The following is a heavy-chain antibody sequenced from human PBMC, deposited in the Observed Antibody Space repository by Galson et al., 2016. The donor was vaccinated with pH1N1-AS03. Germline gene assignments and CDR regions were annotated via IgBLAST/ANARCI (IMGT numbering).Heavy chain of an antibody. CDR3: ARGYNVWTAFDY. J-gene: IGHJ4*02. Sequence: QSGAEVKKPGDSLTISCKASGDTVTDYYIHWVRQAPGQGLEWMGWINPKSGGTKFDQKFQGRVTMTRDTTINTLYMELSSLRSDDTAIYFCARGYNVWTAFDYWGQGTLVTVSS. D-gene: IGHD3/OR15-3a*01. V-gene: IGHV1-2*02. CDR1: GDTVTDYY. CDR2: INPKSGGT.